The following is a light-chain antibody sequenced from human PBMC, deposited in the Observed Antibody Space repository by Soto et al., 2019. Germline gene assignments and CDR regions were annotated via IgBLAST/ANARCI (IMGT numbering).Light chain of an antibody. Sequence: EIVLTQSPGTLSLSPGERATLSCRASQSVAGTYLAWYQQKPGQAPRLLIYRASNRATGIPDSFIGSGSGTDFTLTISRLEPEDFAVFYCQQYGSSPVTFGQGTRLEIK. CDR1: QSVAGTY. V-gene: IGKV3-20*01. J-gene: IGKJ5*01. CDR3: QQYGSSPVT. CDR2: RAS.